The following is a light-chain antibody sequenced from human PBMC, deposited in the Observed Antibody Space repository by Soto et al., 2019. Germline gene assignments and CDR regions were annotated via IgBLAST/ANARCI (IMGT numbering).Light chain of an antibody. CDR2: GAS. CDR3: QQYGGSPIT. Sequence: IVLPQSPGTLSLSPGERVTLSCRASQSVTTRLAWYQHKPGQAPRLLMSGASSRASGVPVRFSGSGSGTDFTLTISRLEPEDFALYYCQQYGGSPITFGLGTRLEI. CDR1: QSVTTR. J-gene: IGKJ5*01. V-gene: IGKV3-20*01.